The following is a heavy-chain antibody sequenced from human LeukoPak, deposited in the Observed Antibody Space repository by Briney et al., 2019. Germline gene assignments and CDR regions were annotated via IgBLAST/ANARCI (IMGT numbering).Heavy chain of an antibody. CDR2: IYYSVST. D-gene: IGHD4-11*01. Sequence: SETLSLTCTVSGGSISSYYWSWIRQPPGKGLEWIGYIYYSVSTNYNPSLNSQVTISVDTSKNQFSRKLSTVTPANTAISHGARTTSSYYYYMDVWGQGTTVTVSS. J-gene: IGHJ6*03. V-gene: IGHV4-59*01. CDR3: ARTTSSYYYYMDV. CDR1: GGSISSYY.